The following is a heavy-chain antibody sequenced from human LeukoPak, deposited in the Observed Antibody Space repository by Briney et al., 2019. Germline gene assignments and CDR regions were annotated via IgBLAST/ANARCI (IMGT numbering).Heavy chain of an antibody. V-gene: IGHV4-59*01. J-gene: IGHJ6*02. Sequence: SETLSLTCTVSGGSISSYYWSWIRQPPGKGLEWIGYIYYSGSTNYNPSLKSRVTISVDTSKNQFSLKLSSVTAADTAVYYCARGESPYYYGSGSYNYYYGMDVWGQGTTVTVSS. CDR1: GGSISSYY. D-gene: IGHD3-10*01. CDR3: ARGESPYYYGSGSYNYYYGMDV. CDR2: IYYSGST.